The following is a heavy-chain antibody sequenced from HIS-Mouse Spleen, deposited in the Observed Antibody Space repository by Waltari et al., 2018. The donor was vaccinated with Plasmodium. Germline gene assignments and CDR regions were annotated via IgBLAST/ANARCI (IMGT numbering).Heavy chain of an antibody. CDR2: IYYSGST. J-gene: IGHJ4*02. Sequence: QLQLQESGPGLVKPSETLSLTCTVSGGSISSSSYYWGWIRQPPGKGLEWIGSIYYSGSTYYNPALKSRVTRSVDTSKNQFALKLSSVTAADTAVDYGAREPRGDYYDSSGYYYWGQGTLVTVSS. D-gene: IGHD3-22*01. CDR3: AREPRGDYYDSSGYYY. CDR1: GGSISSSSYY. V-gene: IGHV4-39*07.